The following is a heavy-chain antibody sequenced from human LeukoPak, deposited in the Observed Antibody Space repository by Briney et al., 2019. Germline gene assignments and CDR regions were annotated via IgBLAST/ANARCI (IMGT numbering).Heavy chain of an antibody. Sequence: SETLSLTCTVSGGSISSYYWSWIRQPPGKGLEWIGYIYYSGSTNYNPSLKSRVTISVDTSKNQSSPKLSSVTAADTAVYYCARSPLYCSSTSCYVGQIDYWGQGTLVTVSS. CDR3: ARSPLYCSSTSCYVGQIDY. J-gene: IGHJ4*02. V-gene: IGHV4-59*01. D-gene: IGHD2-2*01. CDR1: GGSISSYY. CDR2: IYYSGST.